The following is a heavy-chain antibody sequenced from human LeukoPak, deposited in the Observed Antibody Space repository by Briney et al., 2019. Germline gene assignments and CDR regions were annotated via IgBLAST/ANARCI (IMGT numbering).Heavy chain of an antibody. CDR2: IDGNPDNT. V-gene: IGHV3-11*01. Sequence: GGALGLSCGASGSTFREYYMSGFGQAPGKGLEWLSYIDGNPDNTYYADSVRGRFTISRDNAKNSLYLQMNSLRGEDTAVYYCVRAYYRGYSDDFDYWGQGTLVTVSS. CDR3: VRAYYRGYSDDFDY. CDR1: GSTFREYY. J-gene: IGHJ4*02. D-gene: IGHD3-10*01.